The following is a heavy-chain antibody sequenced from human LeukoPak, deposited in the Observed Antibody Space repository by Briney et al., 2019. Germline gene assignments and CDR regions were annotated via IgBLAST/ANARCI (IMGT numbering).Heavy chain of an antibody. CDR3: AKVRDIVVVVAALDY. CDR2: ISGSGGGT. J-gene: IGHJ4*02. CDR1: GFTFSSYA. Sequence: GGSLRLSCAASGFTFSSYAMSWVRQAPGKGLEWVSAISGSGGGTYFADSVKGRFTISRDNSKNTLFLQMDSLRADDTAVYYCAKVRDIVVVVAALDYWGQGTLVTVSS. D-gene: IGHD2-15*01. V-gene: IGHV3-23*01.